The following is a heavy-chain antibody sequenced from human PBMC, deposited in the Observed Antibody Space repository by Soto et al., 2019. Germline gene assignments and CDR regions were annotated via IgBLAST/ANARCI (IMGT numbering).Heavy chain of an antibody. J-gene: IGHJ3*02. CDR3: ASFEYSGSSDAFDI. V-gene: IGHV1-2*02. CDR2: INPNTGGT. CDR1: GYTFTGYY. D-gene: IGHD6-6*01. Sequence: ASVKVSCKASGYTFTGYYMHWVRQAPGQGLEWMGWINPNTGGTNYAQKFQGRVTMTRDTSISTAYMARSRLRSDDTAVYFCASFEYSGSSDAFDIWGQGTLVTVSS.